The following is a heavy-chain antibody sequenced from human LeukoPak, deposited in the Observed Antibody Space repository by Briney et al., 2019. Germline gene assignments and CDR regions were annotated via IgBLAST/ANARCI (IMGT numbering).Heavy chain of an antibody. V-gene: IGHV3-9*01. Sequence: PGGSLRLSCAASGFTFDDYAMHWVRQAPGKGLECVSGISWNSGSIGYADSVKGRFTISRDNAKNSLYLQMNSLRAEDTALYYCASTPISTVAGSYWYFDLWGRGTLVTVSS. CDR2: ISWNSGSI. CDR3: ASTPISTVAGSYWYFDL. D-gene: IGHD6-19*01. CDR1: GFTFDDYA. J-gene: IGHJ2*01.